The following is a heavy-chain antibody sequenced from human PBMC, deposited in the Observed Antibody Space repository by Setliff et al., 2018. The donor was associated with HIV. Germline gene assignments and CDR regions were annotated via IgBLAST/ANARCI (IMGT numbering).Heavy chain of an antibody. Sequence: SVKVSCKASGGTFNTYSISWVRQAPGQGLEWMGGIIPMFGTANYAQKFQGRVTITTDESTSTAYMELSSLRSEDTAVYYCARGPYSGYFDYWGQGTLVTVSS. J-gene: IGHJ4*02. D-gene: IGHD5-12*01. CDR2: IIPMFGTA. V-gene: IGHV1-69*05. CDR3: ARGPYSGYFDY. CDR1: GGTFNTYS.